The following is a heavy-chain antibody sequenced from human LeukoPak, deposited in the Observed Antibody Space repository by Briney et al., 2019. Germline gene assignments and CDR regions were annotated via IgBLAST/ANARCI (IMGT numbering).Heavy chain of an antibody. CDR3: ARALWLDGESYGMDV. J-gene: IGHJ6*02. D-gene: IGHD2-21*01. CDR2: IIPIFGTA. CDR1: GGTFSSYA. V-gene: IGHV1-69*05. Sequence: ASVKVSCKASGGTFSSYAISWVRQAPGQGLEWMGGIIPIFGTANYAQKFQGRVTMTRDTSISTAYMELSRLRSDDTAVYYCARALWLDGESYGMDVWGQGTTVTVSS.